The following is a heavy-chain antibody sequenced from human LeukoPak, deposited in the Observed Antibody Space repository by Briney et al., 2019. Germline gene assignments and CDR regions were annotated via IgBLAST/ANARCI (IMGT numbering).Heavy chain of an antibody. J-gene: IGHJ4*02. CDR3: ARGFSDSSGDY. CDR2: IRYDGSNK. D-gene: IGHD3-22*01. CDR1: GFTFSSYG. Sequence: GGSLRLSCAASGFTFSSYGMHWVRQAPGKGLEWVAFIRYDGSNKYYAGSVKGRFTISRDNSKNTLYLQMNSLRPEDTAVYYCARGFSDSSGDYWGQGTLVTVSS. V-gene: IGHV3-30*02.